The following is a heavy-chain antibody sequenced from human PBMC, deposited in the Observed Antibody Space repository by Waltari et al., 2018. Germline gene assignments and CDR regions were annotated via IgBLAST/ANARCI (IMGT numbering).Heavy chain of an antibody. V-gene: IGHV1-24*01. Sequence: QVQLVQSGAEVKRPGASVKASCKVLGDTLTELHMHRARQAPGKGLAWMGGFDPEDGETIYAQKFQGRVTMTEDTSTDTAYMELSSLRSEDTAVYYCATAFTVTKGGNWFDPWGQGTLVTVSS. J-gene: IGHJ5*02. CDR1: GDTLTELH. CDR3: ATAFTVTKGGNWFDP. CDR2: FDPEDGET. D-gene: IGHD4-17*01.